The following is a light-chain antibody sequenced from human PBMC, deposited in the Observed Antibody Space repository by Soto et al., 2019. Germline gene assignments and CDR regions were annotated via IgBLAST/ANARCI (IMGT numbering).Light chain of an antibody. CDR1: SSDVGSYNY. J-gene: IGLJ3*02. Sequence: SALTQPRSVSGSPGQSVTISCTGSSSDVGSYNYVSWYQQHPGKAPKLMIYDVTKRPSGVPDRFSGSKSGNTASLTISGLQAKDEADYYCCSYADSYTWVFGGGTKLTVL. CDR3: CSYADSYTWV. V-gene: IGLV2-11*01. CDR2: DVT.